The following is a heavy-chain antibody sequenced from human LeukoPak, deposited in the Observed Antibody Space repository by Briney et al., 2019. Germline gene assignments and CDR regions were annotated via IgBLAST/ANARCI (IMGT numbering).Heavy chain of an antibody. D-gene: IGHD1-14*01. CDR1: GFTFDDYT. CDR3: AKDGKNHFDY. J-gene: IGHJ4*02. CDR2: ISWDGGST. V-gene: IGHV3-43*01. Sequence: PGGSLRLSCAASGFTFDDYTMHWVRQPPGKGLEWVSLISWDGGSTYYADSVKGRFTISRDNSKNSLSLEMNCLRTEDTALYYCAKDGKNHFDYWGQGTLVTVSS.